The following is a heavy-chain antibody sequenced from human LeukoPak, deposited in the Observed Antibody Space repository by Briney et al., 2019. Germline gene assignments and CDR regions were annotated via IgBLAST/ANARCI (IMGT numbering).Heavy chain of an antibody. CDR2: ISGSGGST. J-gene: IGHJ4*02. CDR1: GFTFSSYA. Sequence: GGSLRLSCAASGFTFSSYAMSWVRQAPGKGLEWVSAISGSGGSTYYADSEKGRLTISRDNSKNTLYLQMNSLRAEDTAVYYCAKDDLWFGELSPFDYWGQGTLVTVSS. D-gene: IGHD3-10*01. CDR3: AKDDLWFGELSPFDY. V-gene: IGHV3-23*01.